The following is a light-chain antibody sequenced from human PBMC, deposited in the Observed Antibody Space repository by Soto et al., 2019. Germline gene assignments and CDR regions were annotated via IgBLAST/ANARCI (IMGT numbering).Light chain of an antibody. CDR1: QTVSNY. V-gene: IGKV3-11*01. J-gene: IGKJ1*01. Sequence: EIVLTQSPAILSLSPWDTATLSCRASQTVSNYLTWYQQKPGQAPRLLIYDTSKRAAGIPARFSGSGSGTDFTLTISSLEPEDFAVYYCQQRSNWSWTFGQGTKVDIK. CDR2: DTS. CDR3: QQRSNWSWT.